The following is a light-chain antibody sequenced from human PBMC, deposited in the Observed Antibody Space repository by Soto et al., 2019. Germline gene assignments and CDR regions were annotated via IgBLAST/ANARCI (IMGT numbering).Light chain of an antibody. J-gene: IGKJ2*01. Sequence: DIQMTQSPSSLSASVGDRVTITCRASQNINNYLNWYQQKPGKAPKLLIYGASSLQSGVPSRFSGSGSGTHFTLIISSLQPEDFATYYCLQRYTISYTFGQGTKLEIK. CDR2: GAS. V-gene: IGKV1-39*01. CDR3: LQRYTISYT. CDR1: QNINNY.